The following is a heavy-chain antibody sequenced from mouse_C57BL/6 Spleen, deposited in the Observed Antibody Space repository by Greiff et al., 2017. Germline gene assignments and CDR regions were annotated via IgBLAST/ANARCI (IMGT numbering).Heavy chain of an antibody. CDR1: GYTFTSYW. Sequence: VKLQQPGAELVRPGTSVKLSCKASGYTFTSYWMHWVKQRPGQGLEWIGVIDPSDSYTNYNQKFKGKATLTVDTSSSTAYMQLSSLTSEDSAVYYCARDGDYDYDAFAYWGQGTLVTVSA. CDR3: ARDGDYDYDAFAY. V-gene: IGHV1-59*01. D-gene: IGHD2-4*01. J-gene: IGHJ3*01. CDR2: IDPSDSYT.